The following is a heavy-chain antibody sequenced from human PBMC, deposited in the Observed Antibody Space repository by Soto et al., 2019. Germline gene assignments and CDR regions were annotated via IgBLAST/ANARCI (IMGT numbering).Heavy chain of an antibody. CDR2: ISAYNGNT. CDR1: GYTFTSYG. J-gene: IGHJ6*02. D-gene: IGHD3-22*01. V-gene: IGHV1-18*01. Sequence: ASVKVSCKASGYTFTSYGINWVRQAPGQGLEWMGWISAYNGNTNYAQKLQGRVTMTTDTSTSTAYMELRSLRSDDTAVYYCARYTPPYYYDSSGPKLVYYYYGMDVWGQGTTVTVSS. CDR3: ARYTPPYYYDSSGPKLVYYYYGMDV.